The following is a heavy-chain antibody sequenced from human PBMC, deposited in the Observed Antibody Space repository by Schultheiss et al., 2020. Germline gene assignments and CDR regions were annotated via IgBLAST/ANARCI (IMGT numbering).Heavy chain of an antibody. CDR3: ARDRGYGDYYYYYGMDV. D-gene: IGHD4-17*01. J-gene: IGHJ6*02. V-gene: IGHV3-7*05. CDR2: IKQDGSEK. Sequence: GGSLRLSCAASGFTFSSYWMSWVRQAPGKGLEWVANIKQDGSEKYYVDSVKGRFTISRDNAKNSLYLQMNSLRAEDTAVYYCARDRGYGDYYYYYGMDVWGQGTTVTVSS. CDR1: GFTFSSYW.